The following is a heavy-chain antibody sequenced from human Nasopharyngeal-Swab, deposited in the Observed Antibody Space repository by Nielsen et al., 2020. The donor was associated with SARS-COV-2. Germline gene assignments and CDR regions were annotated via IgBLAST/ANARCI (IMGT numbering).Heavy chain of an antibody. CDR1: GYSFTSYW. CDR2: IDPSDSYT. V-gene: IGHV5-10-1*01. J-gene: IGHJ4*02. CDR3: ARIYFGVGATIDY. Sequence: GASLKISCKGSGYSFTSYWISWVRQMPGKGLEWMGRIDPSDSYTNYSPSFQGHVTISADKSISTAYLQWSSLKASDTAMYYCARIYFGVGATIDYWGQGTLVTVSS. D-gene: IGHD1-26*01.